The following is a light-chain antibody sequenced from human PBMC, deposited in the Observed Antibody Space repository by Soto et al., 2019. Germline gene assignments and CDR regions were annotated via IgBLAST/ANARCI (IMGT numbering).Light chain of an antibody. J-gene: IGKJ1*01. CDR3: QQYYSTPPT. V-gene: IGKV4-1*01. CDR1: QSLLYRSNNKNY. CDR2: WAS. Sequence: DVVMTQSPDSLAVSPGERATINCKSSQSLLYRSNNKNYLAWYQHKPGQPPKLVISWASTRESGDPDRISGSGSGTDFTLTISSRQADDVGIYYFQQYYSTPPTFGQGTKVEI.